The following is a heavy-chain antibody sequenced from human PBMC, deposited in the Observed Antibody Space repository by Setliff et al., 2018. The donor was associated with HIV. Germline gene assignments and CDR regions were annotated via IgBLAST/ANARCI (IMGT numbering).Heavy chain of an antibody. J-gene: IGHJ5*02. CDR1: GDSVNDRSYF. V-gene: IGHV4-31*03. CDR3: ARDPGGYANWFDP. CDR2: IYYSGST. D-gene: IGHD2-8*02. Sequence: SETLSLTCTVSGDSVNDRSYFWSWIRQHPGKGLEWIGYIYYSGSTYYNPSLKSRVTISVDTSKNQFSLKLSSVTAADTAVYYCARDPGGYANWFDPWGQGTLVTVSS.